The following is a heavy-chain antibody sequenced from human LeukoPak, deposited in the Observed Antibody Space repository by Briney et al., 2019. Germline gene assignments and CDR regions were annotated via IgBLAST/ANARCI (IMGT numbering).Heavy chain of an antibody. Sequence: ASVKVSCKASGYTFTSYGISWVRQAPGKGLEWMGGFDPEDGETIYAQKFQGRVTMTEDTSTDTAYMELSSLRSEDTAVYYCATFLEVPDYWGQGTLVTVSS. CDR3: ATFLEVPDY. CDR1: GYTFTSYG. V-gene: IGHV1-24*01. J-gene: IGHJ4*02. CDR2: FDPEDGET. D-gene: IGHD1-1*01.